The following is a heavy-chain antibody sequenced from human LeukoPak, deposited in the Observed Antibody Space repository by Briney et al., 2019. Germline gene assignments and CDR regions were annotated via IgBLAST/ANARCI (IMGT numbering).Heavy chain of an antibody. D-gene: IGHD6-13*01. CDR3: ARDQNQGIAAAGTSGVPDY. V-gene: IGHV3-11*06. CDR2: ISSSSSYT. J-gene: IGHJ4*02. Sequence: GGSLRLSCAASGFTFSDYYMSWIRQAPGKGLEWVSYISSSSSYTNYADSVKGRFTISRDNAKNSLYLQMNSLRAEDTAVYYCARDQNQGIAAAGTSGVPDYWGQGTLVTVSS. CDR1: GFTFSDYY.